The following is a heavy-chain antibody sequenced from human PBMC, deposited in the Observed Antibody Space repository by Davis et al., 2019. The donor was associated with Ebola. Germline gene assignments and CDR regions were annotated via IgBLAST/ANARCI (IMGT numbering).Heavy chain of an antibody. J-gene: IGHJ5*02. CDR3: ATGETYYYESSGYYNS. CDR2: INPGGGQQ. Sequence: GESLKISCSASGFTFSRYGMHWVRQAPGKGLEWVANINPGGGQQYYADSVKVRFTISRDNAKNSLDLQMNSLRVEDTAVYYCATGETYYYESSGYYNSWGQGTLVTVSS. D-gene: IGHD3-22*01. V-gene: IGHV3-7*01. CDR1: GFTFSRYG.